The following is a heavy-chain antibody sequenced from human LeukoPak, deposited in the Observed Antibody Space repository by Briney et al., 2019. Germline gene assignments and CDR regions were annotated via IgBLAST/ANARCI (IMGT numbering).Heavy chain of an antibody. CDR3: ARGNSGSYLDAFDI. CDR2: IIPIFGTA. D-gene: IGHD1-26*01. Sequence: ASVKVSCKASGGTFSSYAISWVRQAPGQGLEWRGGIIPIFGTANYAQKFQGRVTITADESTSTAYMELSSLRSEDTAVYYCARGNSGSYLDAFDIWGQGTMVTVSS. V-gene: IGHV1-69*13. J-gene: IGHJ3*02. CDR1: GGTFSSYA.